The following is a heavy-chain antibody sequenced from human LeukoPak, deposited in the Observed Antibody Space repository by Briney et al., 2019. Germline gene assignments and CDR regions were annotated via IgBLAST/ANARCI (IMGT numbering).Heavy chain of an antibody. Sequence: SETLSLTCSVSGVSISGSSSYWGCIRQPPGKGLEWTGSIYYSRSTYYNPSLKTRVTISVDTSKNQFSLKLSSVTAADSAVYYCARHADSGFGQLAFDYWGQGTLVTVSS. CDR2: IYYSRST. CDR3: ARHADSGFGQLAFDY. CDR1: GVSISGSSSY. J-gene: IGHJ4*02. D-gene: IGHD3-10*01. V-gene: IGHV4-39*01.